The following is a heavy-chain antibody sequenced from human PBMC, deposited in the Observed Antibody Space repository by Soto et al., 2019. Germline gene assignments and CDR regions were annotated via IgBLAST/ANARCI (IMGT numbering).Heavy chain of an antibody. Sequence: QVQLVQSGAEVKKPGSSVKVSCKASGSTFSSYAISWVRQAPGQGLEWIVGIIPIFSTANYAQKFQGRVTITADESTSTAYMELSSLRSEDTAGYYCAREVRYYDILTGRRGFDYWGQGTLVTVSS. CDR2: IIPIFSTA. J-gene: IGHJ4*02. CDR3: AREVRYYDILTGRRGFDY. D-gene: IGHD3-9*01. V-gene: IGHV1-69*01. CDR1: GSTFSSYA.